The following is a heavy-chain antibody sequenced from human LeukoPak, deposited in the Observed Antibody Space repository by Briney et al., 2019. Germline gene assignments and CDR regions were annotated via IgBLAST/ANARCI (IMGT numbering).Heavy chain of an antibody. Sequence: GGSLRLSCAASGFTFSSYGMHWVRQAPGKGLEWVAVISYDGSNKYYADSVKGRFTISRDNSKNTLYLQMNSLRAEDTAVYYCAKAYGGYYYLADYWGQGTLVTVSS. CDR3: AKAYGGYYYLADY. CDR1: GFTFSSYG. J-gene: IGHJ4*02. CDR2: ISYDGSNK. V-gene: IGHV3-30*18. D-gene: IGHD3-22*01.